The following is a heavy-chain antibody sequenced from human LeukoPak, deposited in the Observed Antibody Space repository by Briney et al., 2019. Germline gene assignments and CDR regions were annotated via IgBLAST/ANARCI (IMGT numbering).Heavy chain of an antibody. CDR2: ISYDGSNK. J-gene: IGHJ4*02. D-gene: IGHD4-17*01. V-gene: IGHV3-30*18. CDR1: GFTFSSYG. CDR3: AKLHGDFLPAHY. Sequence: PGGSLRLSCAASGFTFSSYGMHWVRQAPGKGLEWVAVISYDGSNKYYADSVKGRFTISRDNSKNTLVLQMNTLRVEDTALYYCAKLHGDFLPAHYWGQGTLVTVSS.